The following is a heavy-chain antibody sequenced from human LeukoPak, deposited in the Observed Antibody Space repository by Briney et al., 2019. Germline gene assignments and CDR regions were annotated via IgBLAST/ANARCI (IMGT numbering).Heavy chain of an antibody. D-gene: IGHD2-2*02. CDR3: AREGCSSTSCYTL. Sequence: ASVKVSCKASGYTFTSYDINWVRQATGQGLEWMGWMNPNSGNTGYAQKFQGRVTITRNTSISTAYMELSSLRSEDTALYYCAREGCSSTSCYTLWGQGTLVTVSS. CDR2: MNPNSGNT. CDR1: GYTFTSYD. J-gene: IGHJ4*02. V-gene: IGHV1-8*03.